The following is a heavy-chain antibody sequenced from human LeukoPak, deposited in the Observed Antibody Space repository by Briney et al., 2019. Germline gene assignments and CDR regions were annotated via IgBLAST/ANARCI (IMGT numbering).Heavy chain of an antibody. Sequence: ASVKVSCKASGYTFTSCYMHWVRQAPGQWLELMGWISAYNGNTNYAQKLQGRVTMTTDTSTSTAYMELRSLRSDDTAVYYCARFYDSSGYYYFYYWGQGTLVTVSS. J-gene: IGHJ4*02. D-gene: IGHD3-22*01. V-gene: IGHV1-18*04. CDR3: ARFYDSSGYYYFYY. CDR2: ISAYNGNT. CDR1: GYTFTSCY.